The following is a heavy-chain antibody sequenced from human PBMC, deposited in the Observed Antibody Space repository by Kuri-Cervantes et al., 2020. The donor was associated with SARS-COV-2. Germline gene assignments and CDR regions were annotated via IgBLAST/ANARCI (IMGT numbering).Heavy chain of an antibody. D-gene: IGHD3-22*01. CDR2: INHSGST. Sequence: LSLTCAVYGGSFSGYYWSWIRQPPGKGLEWIGEINHSGSTNYNPSLKSRVTISVDTSKNQFSLKPSSVTAADTAVYYCARHPLITLKEGWFDPWGQGTLVTVSS. CDR3: ARHPLITLKEGWFDP. J-gene: IGHJ5*02. V-gene: IGHV4-34*01. CDR1: GGSFSGYY.